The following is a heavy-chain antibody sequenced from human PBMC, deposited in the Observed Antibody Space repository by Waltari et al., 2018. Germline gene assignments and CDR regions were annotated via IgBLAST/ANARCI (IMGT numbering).Heavy chain of an antibody. D-gene: IGHD6-13*01. Sequence: EVQLVESGGGLAQPGGSLRLSCVASGFTFRSYEMNWVRQAPGKGWEWVSYISRSGRSTIYADSARGRFTISRDNAKNSLYLQMNSLRAEDTAVYFCARESGSSWSPLDYWGQGTLVIVSS. CDR1: GFTFRSYE. CDR2: ISRSGRST. CDR3: ARESGSSWSPLDY. J-gene: IGHJ4*02. V-gene: IGHV3-48*03.